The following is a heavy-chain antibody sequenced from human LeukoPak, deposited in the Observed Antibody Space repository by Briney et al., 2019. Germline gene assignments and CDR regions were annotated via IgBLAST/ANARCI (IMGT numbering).Heavy chain of an antibody. J-gene: IGHJ6*03. D-gene: IGHD4-11*01. CDR3: ARVTTARDPYYYYYMDV. V-gene: IGHV1-69*13. Sequence: SVKVSCKASGGTFSSYAISWVRQAPGQGLEWMGGIIPIFGTANYAQKFQGRVTITADESTSTAYMELSSLRSEDTAVYYCARVTTARDPYYYYYMDVRGKGTTVTVSS. CDR1: GGTFSSYA. CDR2: IIPIFGTA.